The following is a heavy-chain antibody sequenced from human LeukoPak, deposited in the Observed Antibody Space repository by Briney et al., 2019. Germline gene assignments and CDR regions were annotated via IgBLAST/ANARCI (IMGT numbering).Heavy chain of an antibody. J-gene: IGHJ3*01. CDR1: SGSISSNY. D-gene: IGHD2-21*01. CDR3: TRGEVWAFDL. Sequence: SETLSLTCTVSSGSISSNYWSWIRQPPGKGLEWIGYISYGGSTNYNPSLKSRVTISIDTSNNQFSLKLSSVTAADTAVYYCTRGEVWAFDLWGQGTMVTVSS. CDR2: ISYGGST. V-gene: IGHV4-59*01.